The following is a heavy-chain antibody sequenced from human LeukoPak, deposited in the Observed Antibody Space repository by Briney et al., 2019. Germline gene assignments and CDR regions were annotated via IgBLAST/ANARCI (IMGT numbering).Heavy chain of an antibody. CDR1: GGSISSYY. V-gene: IGHV4-4*07. D-gene: IGHD2-15*01. J-gene: IGHJ5*02. CDR2: IYTSGST. Sequence: PSETLSLTCTVSGGSISSYYWSWIRQPAGKGLEWIGRIYTSGSTNYNPSLKSRVTMSVDTSKNQFSLKLSSVTAADTAVYYCARTYCGGGSCYSGRGWFDPWGQGTLVTVSS. CDR3: ARTYCGGGSCYSGRGWFDP.